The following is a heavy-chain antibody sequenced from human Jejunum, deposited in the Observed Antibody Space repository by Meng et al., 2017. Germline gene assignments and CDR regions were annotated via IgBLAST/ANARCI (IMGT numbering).Heavy chain of an antibody. CDR1: GFTFSNYA. V-gene: IGHV3-30*04. J-gene: IGHJ4*02. CDR3: AKDGQWPDRLDY. D-gene: IGHD6-19*01. CDR2: ILYDGSKT. Sequence: QVQLVESGGGLVKPGRSLRLSCAASGFTFSNYAMHWVRQAPGKGLEWVAVILYDGSKTYYADAVKGRFTISRDNSKNTLYLQMNSLRPEDTAVYYCAKDGQWPDRLDYWGLGTLVTVSS.